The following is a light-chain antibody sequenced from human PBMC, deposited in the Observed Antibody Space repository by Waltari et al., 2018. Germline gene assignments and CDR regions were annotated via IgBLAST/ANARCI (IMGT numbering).Light chain of an antibody. J-gene: IGKJ5*01. CDR3: QQRRNWPLS. V-gene: IGKV3-11*01. CDR1: QSIVDA. Sequence: VLTQSPATLSLSPGDRAALSCRASQSIVDAIAWYKQRPGQNSRLLIYDASNRAPGIPARFSGSGAGTDFTLTICSLEPEDFAVYYCQQRRNWPLSFGQGTRLEIK. CDR2: DAS.